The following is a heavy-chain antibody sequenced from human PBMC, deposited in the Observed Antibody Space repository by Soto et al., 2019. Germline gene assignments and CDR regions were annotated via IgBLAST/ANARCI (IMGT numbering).Heavy chain of an antibody. D-gene: IGHD2-15*01. Sequence: DVQLLESGGHWVQPGGSLRLSCSASGFTLSSYAMSWVRQAPGKGLEWVASISAGGDMTYNSDSVRGRFIISRANSNNALFLQMHNLRIEDTALYYCARGDRGGSVSPASYYYSGWDVWGQGATVIVS. J-gene: IGHJ6*02. CDR3: ARGDRGGSVSPASYYYSGWDV. CDR2: ISAGGDMT. V-gene: IGHV3-23*01. CDR1: GFTLSSYA.